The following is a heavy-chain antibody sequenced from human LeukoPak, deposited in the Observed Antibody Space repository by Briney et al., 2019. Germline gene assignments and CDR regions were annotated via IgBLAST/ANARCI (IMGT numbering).Heavy chain of an antibody. Sequence: TGGSLRLSYAASGFTFSSYAMHWVRQAPGKGLEWVAVISYDGSNKYYADSVKGRFTISRDNSKNTLYLQMNSLRAEDTAVYYCARGRGIQLWLSDYWGQGTLVTVSS. V-gene: IGHV3-30*04. CDR3: ARGRGIQLWLSDY. CDR2: ISYDGSNK. CDR1: GFTFSSYA. D-gene: IGHD5-18*01. J-gene: IGHJ4*02.